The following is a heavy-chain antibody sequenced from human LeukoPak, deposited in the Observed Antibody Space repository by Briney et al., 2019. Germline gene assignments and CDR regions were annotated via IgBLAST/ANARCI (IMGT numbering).Heavy chain of an antibody. V-gene: IGHV3-74*01. CDR1: GFTFSSYW. CDR3: ARAGDSSGYYFLRAFDI. J-gene: IGHJ3*02. Sequence: PGGSLRLSCAASGFTFSSYWMHWVRQAPGKGLVWVSRINSDGSSTSYADSVKGRFTISRDNAKNTLYLQMNSLRAEDTAVYYCARAGDSSGYYFLRAFDIWGQGTMVTVSS. CDR2: INSDGSST. D-gene: IGHD3-22*01.